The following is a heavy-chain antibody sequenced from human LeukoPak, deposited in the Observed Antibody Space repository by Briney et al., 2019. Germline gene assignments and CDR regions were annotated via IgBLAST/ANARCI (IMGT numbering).Heavy chain of an antibody. CDR1: GFTFSSYS. V-gene: IGHV3-48*04. CDR3: ARGGVRPPSAHYYGMDV. CDR2: ISSSSSTI. J-gene: IGHJ6*02. Sequence: GGSLRLSCAASGFTFSSYSMNWVRQAPGKGLEWVSYISSSSSTIYYADSVKGRFTISRDNAKNSLYLQMNSLRAEDTAVYYCARGGVRPPSAHYYGMDVWGQGTTVTVSS. D-gene: IGHD3-16*02.